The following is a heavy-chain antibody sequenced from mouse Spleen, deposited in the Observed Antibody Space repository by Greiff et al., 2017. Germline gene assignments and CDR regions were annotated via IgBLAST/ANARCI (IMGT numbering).Heavy chain of an antibody. J-gene: IGHJ4*01. CDR1: GYTFTSYW. CDR2: IYPGNSDT. D-gene: IGHD1-1*01. Sequence: EVQLQQSGTVLARPGASVKMSCKTSGYTFTSYWMHWVKQRPGQGLEWIGAIYPGNSDTSYNQKFKGKAKLTAVTSASTAYMELSSLTNEDSAVYYCTKVSSRDYAMDYWGQGTSVTVSS. CDR3: TKVSSRDYAMDY. V-gene: IGHV1-5*01.